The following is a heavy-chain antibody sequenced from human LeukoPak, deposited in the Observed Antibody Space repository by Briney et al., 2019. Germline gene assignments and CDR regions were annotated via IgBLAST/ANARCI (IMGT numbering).Heavy chain of an antibody. CDR2: ITGSGDST. CDR3: AKGTYSAYNSGCAY. D-gene: IGHD5-12*01. J-gene: IGHJ4*02. V-gene: IGHV3-23*01. Sequence: GGSLRLSCEASKFTFSSFVFSWVRQAPGMGLEWVSAITGSGDSTYYADSVKGRFTISRDNSRNTLYLQMNSLRAEDTALYYCAKGTYSAYNSGCAYWGQGTLVTVSS. CDR1: KFTFSSFV.